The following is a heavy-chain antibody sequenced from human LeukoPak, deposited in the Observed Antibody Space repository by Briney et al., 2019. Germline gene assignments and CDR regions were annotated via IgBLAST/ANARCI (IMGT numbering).Heavy chain of an antibody. CDR2: IYNDGSTT. CDR1: GFMFSKSW. D-gene: IGHD4-17*01. CDR3: AREKDDHGDPGPLDA. J-gene: IGHJ5*02. V-gene: IGHV3-74*01. Sequence: GGPLRLSCAASGFMFSKSWMHWVRQVPGKGLVWVARIYNDGSTTNYADSVKGRFTISRDNASNTLFLQMSSLRAEDTAVYYCAREKDDHGDPGPLDAWGQGDLVTVSS.